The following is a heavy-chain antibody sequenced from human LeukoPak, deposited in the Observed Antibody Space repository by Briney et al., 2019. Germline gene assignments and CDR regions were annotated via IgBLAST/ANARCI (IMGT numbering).Heavy chain of an antibody. Sequence: GGSLRLSCAASGFTFSSYSMSWVRQAPGKGLEWVSAISGSGGSTYYADSVKGRFTISRDNSKNTLYLQMNSLTAEDTDVYYCAKGHSRSARDYFDYWGQGTLVTVSS. J-gene: IGHJ4*02. CDR3: AKGHSRSARDYFDY. CDR2: ISGSGGST. CDR1: GFTFSSYS. V-gene: IGHV3-23*01. D-gene: IGHD6-6*01.